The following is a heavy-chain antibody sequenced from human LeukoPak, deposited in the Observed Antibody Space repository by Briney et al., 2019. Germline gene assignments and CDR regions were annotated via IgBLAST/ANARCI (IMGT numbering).Heavy chain of an antibody. CDR2: ISGSGGST. D-gene: IGHD1-7*01. CDR1: GFTFSSYA. Sequence: GGSLRLSCAASGFTFSSYAMGWVRQAPGKGLEWVSAISGSGGSTYYADSVKGRFTISRDNSKNTLYLQTNSLRAEDTAVYYCAKSYWNSTSLDYWGQGTLVTVSS. J-gene: IGHJ4*02. CDR3: AKSYWNSTSLDY. V-gene: IGHV3-23*01.